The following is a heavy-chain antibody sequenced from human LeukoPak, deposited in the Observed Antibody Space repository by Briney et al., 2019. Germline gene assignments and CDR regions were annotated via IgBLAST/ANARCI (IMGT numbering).Heavy chain of an antibody. D-gene: IGHD6-13*01. V-gene: IGHV4-61*05. CDR1: GGSISSSSYY. Sequence: SETLSLTCTVSGGSISSSSYYWGWIRQPPGKGLEWIGYIYYSGSTNYNPSLKSRVTISVDTSKNQFSLKVTSATAADTAVYYCARGRHSSSFHFDYWGQGTLVTVSS. CDR3: ARGRHSSSFHFDY. J-gene: IGHJ4*02. CDR2: IYYSGST.